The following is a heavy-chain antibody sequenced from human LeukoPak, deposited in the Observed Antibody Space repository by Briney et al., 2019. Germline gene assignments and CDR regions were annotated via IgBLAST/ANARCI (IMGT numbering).Heavy chain of an antibody. J-gene: IGHJ4*02. Sequence: ASVKVSCKASGYTFTSYDINWVRQAPGQGLEWMGWMNPNSGNTDYAQKFQGRVTMTRNTSISTAYMELSSLRSEDTAVYYCARGSPGIAGGDYWGQGTLVTVSS. CDR2: MNPNSGNT. D-gene: IGHD6-13*01. CDR3: ARGSPGIAGGDY. CDR1: GYTFTSYD. V-gene: IGHV1-8*01.